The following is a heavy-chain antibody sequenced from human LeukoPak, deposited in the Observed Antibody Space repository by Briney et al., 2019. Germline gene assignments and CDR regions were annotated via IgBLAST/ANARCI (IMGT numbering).Heavy chain of an antibody. Sequence: GKSLRLSCAASGFTFSNYAMHWVRQAPGKGLEWVSLISSGGTYEYYADSVKGRFTISRDNYKNTLYLQLNSLRAEDTAVYYCARDSMYYYDSGSSGPHYFDNWGQGTLVTVTS. CDR1: GFTFSNYA. V-gene: IGHV3-30*01. CDR3: ARDSMYYYDSGSSGPHYFDN. D-gene: IGHD3-10*01. J-gene: IGHJ4*02. CDR2: ISSGGTYE.